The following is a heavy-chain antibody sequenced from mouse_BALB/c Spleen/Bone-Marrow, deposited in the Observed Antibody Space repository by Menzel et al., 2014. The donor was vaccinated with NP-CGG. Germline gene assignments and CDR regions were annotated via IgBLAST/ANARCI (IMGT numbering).Heavy chain of an antibody. V-gene: IGHV1-80*01. CDR3: ARGGISIDY. Sequence: QVQLKQSGAELVRPGPSVKISCKASGYAFSIYWMNWVKQRPGQGLEWIGQIYPGDDDTDYNGKFKGKATLTADRSSSTAYMQLNSLTSEDSAVYFCARGGISIDYWGQGTTLTVSS. J-gene: IGHJ2*01. CDR2: IYPGDDDT. CDR1: GYAFSIYW.